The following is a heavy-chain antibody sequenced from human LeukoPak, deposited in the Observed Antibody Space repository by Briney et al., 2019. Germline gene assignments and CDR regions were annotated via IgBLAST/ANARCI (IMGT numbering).Heavy chain of an antibody. CDR1: GGSFSGYH. Sequence: PSETLSLTCAVYGGSFSGYHWSWIRQPPGKGLEWIGEINHSGSTNYNPSLKSRVTISVDTSKNQFSLKLSSVTAADTAVYYCARGLRGYSYGYGYYYYMDVWGKGTTVTVSS. D-gene: IGHD5-18*01. V-gene: IGHV4-34*01. CDR2: INHSGST. J-gene: IGHJ6*03. CDR3: ARGLRGYSYGYGYYYYMDV.